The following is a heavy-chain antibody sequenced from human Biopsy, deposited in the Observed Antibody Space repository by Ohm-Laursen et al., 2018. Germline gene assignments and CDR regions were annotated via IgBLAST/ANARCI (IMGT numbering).Heavy chain of an antibody. D-gene: IGHD6-13*01. CDR1: AYTLTDYY. V-gene: IGHV1-2*02. J-gene: IGHJ3*02. CDR2: INPDSGGT. CDR3: ARVGFSSTWPPDRHDAFDI. Sequence: GASVKASCKASAYTLTDYYLHWVRQAPGQGLEWMGWINPDSGGTNYAQKFQGRVTMTRDTSISTVQMELSSLRSDDTAVYYCARVGFSSTWPPDRHDAFDIWGQGTMVTVSS.